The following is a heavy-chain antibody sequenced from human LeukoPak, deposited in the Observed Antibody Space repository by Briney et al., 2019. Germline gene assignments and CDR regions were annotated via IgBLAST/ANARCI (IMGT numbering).Heavy chain of an antibody. CDR1: GFTFNSYS. J-gene: IGHJ4*02. V-gene: IGHV3-30-3*01. CDR2: ISDDETYK. D-gene: IGHD3-22*01. CDR3: AKDMHYYDSSGYYY. Sequence: PGGSLRLSCAASGFTFNSYSMHWVRQAPGKGLEWVTAISDDETYKFYADSVKGRFTISRDNSKNTLYLQMNSLRAEDTAVYYCAKDMHYYDSSGYYYWGQGTLVTVSS.